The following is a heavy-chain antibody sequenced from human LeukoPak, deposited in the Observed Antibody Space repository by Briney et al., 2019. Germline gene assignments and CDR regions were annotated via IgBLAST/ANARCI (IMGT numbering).Heavy chain of an antibody. J-gene: IGHJ4*02. CDR1: GFTFSSYA. D-gene: IGHD3-22*01. V-gene: IGHV3-23*01. Sequence: GGSLRLSCAASGFTFSSYAMSWVRQAPGKGPEWVSAISGSGGSTYYADSVKGRFTISRDNSKNTLYLQMNSLRAEDTAVYYCARGYYDSSGYYFYSYMDYWGQGTLVTVSS. CDR2: ISGSGGST. CDR3: ARGYYDSSGYYFYSYMDY.